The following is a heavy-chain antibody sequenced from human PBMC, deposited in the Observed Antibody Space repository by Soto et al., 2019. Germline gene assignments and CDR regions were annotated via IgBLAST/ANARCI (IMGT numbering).Heavy chain of an antibody. CDR2: IYYSGST. D-gene: IGHD2-2*01. CDR1: GDSISSTNNY. V-gene: IGHV4-31*03. CDR3: ARTVCSSASCYGYYYYGLDV. J-gene: IGHJ6*02. Sequence: PSETLSLTCTVSGDSISSTNNYWSWIRQHPGKGLEWIGYIYYSGSTYYNPSLKSRPAISVGTSKNQFSLKLSSVTAADTAVYYCARTVCSSASCYGYYYYGLDVWG.